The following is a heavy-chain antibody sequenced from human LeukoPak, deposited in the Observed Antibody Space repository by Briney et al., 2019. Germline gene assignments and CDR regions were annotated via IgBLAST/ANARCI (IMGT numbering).Heavy chain of an antibody. CDR2: IDPSSGGS. Sequence: ASVKVSCKAAGYTITGYYIHWVRKAPGQGLEWVGWIDPSSGGSTYAQNFQGRVTMIRDTSINTAYMELSSLRSDDTAAYYCATITQDWEKNYWGQGTLVTVSS. V-gene: IGHV1-2*02. D-gene: IGHD3/OR15-3a*01. J-gene: IGHJ4*02. CDR1: GYTITGYY. CDR3: ATITQDWEKNY.